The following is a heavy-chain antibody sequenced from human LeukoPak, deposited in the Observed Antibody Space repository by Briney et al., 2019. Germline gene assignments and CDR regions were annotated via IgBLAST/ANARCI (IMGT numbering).Heavy chain of an antibody. V-gene: IGHV3-21*04. D-gene: IGHD2-15*01. CDR1: GFTFSSYS. CDR2: ISSSSSYI. CDR3: ARYYCSGGSCYEY. Sequence: GGSLRLSCAASGFTFSSYSMNWVRQAPGKGLEWVSSISSSSSYIYYADSVKGRFTISRDNSKNTLYLQMNSLRAEDTAVYYCARYYCSGGSCYEYWGQGTLVTVSS. J-gene: IGHJ4*02.